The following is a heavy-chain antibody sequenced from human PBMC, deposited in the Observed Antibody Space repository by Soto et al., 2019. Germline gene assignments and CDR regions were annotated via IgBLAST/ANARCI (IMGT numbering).Heavy chain of an antibody. D-gene: IGHD3-22*01. CDR2: IYYSGST. J-gene: IGHJ3*01. V-gene: IGHV4-31*03. CDR1: GGSISSGGYY. Sequence: SETLSLTCTVSGGSISSGGYYWSWIRQHPGKGLEWIGYIYYSGSTYYNPSLKSRVTISVDTSKNQFSLKLSSVTAADTAVYYCARDVDRNYYDSSGYSNAFDVWGQGTMVTVSS. CDR3: ARDVDRNYYDSSGYSNAFDV.